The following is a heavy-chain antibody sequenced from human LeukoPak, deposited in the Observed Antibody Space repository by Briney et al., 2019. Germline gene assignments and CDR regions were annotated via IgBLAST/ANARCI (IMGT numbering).Heavy chain of an antibody. J-gene: IGHJ4*02. V-gene: IGHV3-23*01. CDR1: GFTFTSYS. CDR2: ISGGGGTT. D-gene: IGHD1-14*01. CDR3: PKGRKRDVAPFDQ. Sequence: PGGSLRLSCAASGFTFTSYSMNWVRDAPGKGLEWGSTISGGGGTTYYADSVKGRFTISRDSSKNTLYLQVNSLRAQDAAVYYCPKGRKRDVAPFDQWREGPLVTVP.